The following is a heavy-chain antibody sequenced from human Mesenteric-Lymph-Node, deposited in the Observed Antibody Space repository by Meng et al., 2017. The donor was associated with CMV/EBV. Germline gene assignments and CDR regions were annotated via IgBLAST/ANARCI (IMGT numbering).Heavy chain of an antibody. V-gene: IGHV3-30*02. D-gene: IGHD3-22*01. CDR1: GFTFSSYG. CDR3: AKDFPEEYYYDSSGYYPLLDY. J-gene: IGHJ4*02. Sequence: GESLKISCAASGFTFSSYGMHWVRQAPGKGLEWVAFIRYDGSNKYYADSVKGRFTISRDNSKNTLYLQMNSLRAEDTAVYYCAKDFPEEYYYDSSGYYPLLDYWGQGTLVTVSS. CDR2: IRYDGSNK.